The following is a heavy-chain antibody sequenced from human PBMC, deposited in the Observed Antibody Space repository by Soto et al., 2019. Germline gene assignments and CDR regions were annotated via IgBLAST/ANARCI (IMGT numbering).Heavy chain of an antibody. CDR3: SRVDPGETSPFDH. CDR2: IYYSGST. Sequence: TLSLTCTVSGGSISGYYLSWIRQPPGKGLEWIGNIYYSGSTNYNPSLKSRVTISVDTPKNQFSLKLSSVTAADTAVYYCSRVDPGETSPFDHWGQGTLVTVSS. CDR1: GGSISGYY. D-gene: IGHD3-10*01. J-gene: IGHJ4*02. V-gene: IGHV4-59*08.